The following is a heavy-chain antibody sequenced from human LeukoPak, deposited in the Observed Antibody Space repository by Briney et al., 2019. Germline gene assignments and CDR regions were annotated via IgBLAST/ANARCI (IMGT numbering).Heavy chain of an antibody. Sequence: GGSLRLSCADSGFTVSTNCMTWVRQAPGKGLEWVSTIYSGGTTYYADSVMGRFTISRHNSRNTLYLQMNSLRAEDTAVYYCARVDTVMAYYFDLWGQGTLVTVSS. D-gene: IGHD5-18*01. CDR2: IYSGGTT. CDR1: GFTVSTNC. V-gene: IGHV3-53*04. CDR3: ARVDTVMAYYFDL. J-gene: IGHJ4*02.